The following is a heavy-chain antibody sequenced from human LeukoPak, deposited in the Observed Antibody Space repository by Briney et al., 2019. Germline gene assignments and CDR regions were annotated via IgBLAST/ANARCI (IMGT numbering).Heavy chain of an antibody. CDR3: AKDAYNSRDHVDYFDY. Sequence: GGSLRLSCAASGLTFSPYTMHWVRQAPGKGLEWVAFIFSDGSKKYYADSVKGRFTISRDNTKNTLYLEMNSLRAEDTAVYYCAKDAYNSRDHVDYFDYWGQGTLVTVSS. J-gene: IGHJ4*02. D-gene: IGHD5-24*01. CDR2: IFSDGSKK. CDR1: GLTFSPYT. V-gene: IGHV3-30-3*01.